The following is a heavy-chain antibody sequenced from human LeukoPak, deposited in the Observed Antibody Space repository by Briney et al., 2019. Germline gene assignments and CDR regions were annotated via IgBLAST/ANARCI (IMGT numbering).Heavy chain of an antibody. CDR3: AHREPAAALFDY. J-gene: IGHJ4*02. V-gene: IGHV2-5*02. D-gene: IGHD6-13*01. CDR1: GFSLSTNGVG. Sequence: SGPTLVNPTQTLTLTCTFSGFSLSTNGVGVGWIRQPPGKALEWLALIYWDDDKRYSPSLKSRLTITKDTSKNQVVLTMANMDPVDTATYYCAHREPAAALFDYWGQGTLVTVSS. CDR2: IYWDDDK.